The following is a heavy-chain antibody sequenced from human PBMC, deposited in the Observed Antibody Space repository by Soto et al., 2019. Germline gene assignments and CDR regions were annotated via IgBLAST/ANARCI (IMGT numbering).Heavy chain of an antibody. CDR1: GGSISSGDYY. CDR3: ARKSIAALHHFDY. V-gene: IGHV4-30-4*01. Sequence: SETLSLTCTVSGGSISSGDYYWSWIRQPPGKGLEWIGYIYYSGSTYYNPSLKSRVTISVDTSKNQFSLKLSSVTAADTAVYYCARKSIAALHHFDYWGQGTLVTVSS. CDR2: IYYSGST. J-gene: IGHJ4*02. D-gene: IGHD6-6*01.